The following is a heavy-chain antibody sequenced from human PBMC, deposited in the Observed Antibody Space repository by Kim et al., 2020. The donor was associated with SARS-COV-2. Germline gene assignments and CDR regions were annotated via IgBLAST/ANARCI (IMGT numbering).Heavy chain of an antibody. J-gene: IGHJ4*02. V-gene: IGHV1-24*01. D-gene: IGHD4-4*01. CDR3: ATVHSNYVLVTFDY. Sequence: AQKVQGRVTMTEDTSTDTAYMELSSLRSEDTAVYYCATVHSNYVLVTFDYWGQGTLVTVSS.